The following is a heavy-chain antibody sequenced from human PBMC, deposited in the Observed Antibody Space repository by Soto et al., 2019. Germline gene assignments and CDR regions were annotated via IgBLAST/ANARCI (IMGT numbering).Heavy chain of an antibody. J-gene: IGHJ4*02. CDR3: ATSGSGSYYYFDF. Sequence: QLQLQESGPGLVKPSETLSLTCTVSGGSISSGSHYWGWIRQPPGKGLEWIGSIYYSGSTYYNPSLESRVTISLDTSKNQFSLKLSSVTAADTAVYYCATSGSGSYYYFDFWGQGTLVTVSS. CDR1: GGSISSGSHY. V-gene: IGHV4-39*01. D-gene: IGHD3-10*01. CDR2: IYYSGST.